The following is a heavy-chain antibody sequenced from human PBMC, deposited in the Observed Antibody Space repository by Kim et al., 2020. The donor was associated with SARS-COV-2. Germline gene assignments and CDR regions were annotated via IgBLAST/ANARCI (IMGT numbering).Heavy chain of an antibody. CDR1: GYTFTSYG. D-gene: IGHD2-15*01. CDR2: ISAYNGNT. J-gene: IGHJ4*02. CDR3: ARDGYCSGGSCYSLD. Sequence: ASVKVSCKASGYTFTSYGISWVRQAPGQGLEWMGWISAYNGNTNYAQKLQGRVTMTTDTSTSTACMELRSLRSDDTAVYYCARDGYCSGGSCYSLDWGQGTLVAVSS. V-gene: IGHV1-18*01.